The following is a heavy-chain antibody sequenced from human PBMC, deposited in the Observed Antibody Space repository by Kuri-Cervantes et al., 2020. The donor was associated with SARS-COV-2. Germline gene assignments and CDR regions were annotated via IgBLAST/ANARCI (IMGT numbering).Heavy chain of an antibody. J-gene: IGHJ4*02. Sequence: GESLKISCAASGFTFSSYSMNWVRQAPGKGLEWVSYISTSSSTIYYAGSVKGRFTISRDNSKNTLYLQMNSLRAEDTAVYYCAKDPRTTVTTFLFDYWGQGTLVTVSS. CDR2: ISTSSSTI. CDR1: GFTFSSYS. CDR3: AKDPRTTVTTFLFDY. D-gene: IGHD4-17*01. V-gene: IGHV3-48*01.